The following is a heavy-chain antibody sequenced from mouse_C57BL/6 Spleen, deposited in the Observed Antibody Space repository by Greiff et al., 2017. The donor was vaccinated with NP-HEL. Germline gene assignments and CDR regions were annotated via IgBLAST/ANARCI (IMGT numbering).Heavy chain of an antibody. D-gene: IGHD1-1*01. CDR1: GFNIKDYY. CDR2: IDPEDGET. V-gene: IGHV14-2*01. CDR3: ARYDGSSSYYFDY. J-gene: IGHJ2*01. Sequence: EVKLMESGAELVKPGASVKLSCTASGFNIKDYYMHWVKQRTEQGLEWIGRIDPEDGETKYAPKFQGKATITADTSSNTAYLQLSSLTSEDTAVYYCARYDGSSSYYFDYWGQGTTLTVSS.